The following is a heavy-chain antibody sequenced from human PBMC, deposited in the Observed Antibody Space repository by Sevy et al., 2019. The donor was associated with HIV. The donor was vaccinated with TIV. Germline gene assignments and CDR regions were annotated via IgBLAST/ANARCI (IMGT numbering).Heavy chain of an antibody. J-gene: IGHJ4*02. CDR3: ATAREYYSDNSGSLDY. CDR2: FDPDDGET. V-gene: IGHV1-24*01. Sequence: ASVKVSCKVSGYTLSELSMHWVRQPPGKGLEWMGRFDPDDGETIYAQRFQGRVTMTEDTSADTAYMELSSLRSEDTAMYYCATAREYYSDNSGSLDYWGKGTPVTVS. D-gene: IGHD3-22*01. CDR1: GYTLSELS.